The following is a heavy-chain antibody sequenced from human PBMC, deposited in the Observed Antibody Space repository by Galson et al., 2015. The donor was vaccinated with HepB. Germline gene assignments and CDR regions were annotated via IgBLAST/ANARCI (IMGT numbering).Heavy chain of an antibody. CDR2: IYWDDDK. D-gene: IGHD3-10*01. CDR3: AHRNWGYMVRGVIFSVGFDY. Sequence: PEMVKPTQTLTLTCTFSGFSLSTSGVGVGWIRQPPGKALEWLALIYWDDDKRYSPSLKSRLTITKDTSKNQVALTMTNMDPVDTATYYCAHRNWGYMVRGVIFSVGFDYWGQGTLVTVSS. V-gene: IGHV2-5*02. J-gene: IGHJ4*02. CDR1: GFSLSTSGVG.